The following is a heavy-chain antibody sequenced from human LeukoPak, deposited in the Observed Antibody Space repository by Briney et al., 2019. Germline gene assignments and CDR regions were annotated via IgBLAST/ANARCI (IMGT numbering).Heavy chain of an antibody. Sequence: GGSLRLSCAASGFTFSSYEMNWVRQAPGKGLEWVSYISSSGSTIYYADSVKGRFTISRDNAKNSLYLQMNSLRAEDTAVYYCARGGDYGEIDYWGQGTLVTVSS. CDR1: GFTFSSYE. J-gene: IGHJ4*02. D-gene: IGHD4-17*01. V-gene: IGHV3-48*03. CDR2: ISSSGSTI. CDR3: ARGGDYGEIDY.